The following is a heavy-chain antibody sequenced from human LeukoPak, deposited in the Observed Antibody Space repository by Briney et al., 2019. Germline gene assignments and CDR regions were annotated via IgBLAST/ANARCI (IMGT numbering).Heavy chain of an antibody. CDR3: AKGGYCSGGSCCSDYFDY. J-gene: IGHJ4*02. D-gene: IGHD2-15*01. CDR1: GFTFSSYA. V-gene: IGHV3-23*01. CDR2: ISGSGGST. Sequence: LPGGSLRLSCAASGFTFSSYAMSWVRQAPGKGLEWVSAISGSGGSTYYADSVKGRFTISRDNSKNTLYLQMNSLRAEDTAVYYCAKGGYCSGGSCCSDYFDYWGQGTLVTVSS.